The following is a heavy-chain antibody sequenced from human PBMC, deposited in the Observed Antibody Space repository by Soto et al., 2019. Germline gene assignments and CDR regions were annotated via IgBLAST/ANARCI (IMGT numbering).Heavy chain of an antibody. J-gene: IGHJ5*02. Sequence: QVQLVQSGAEVKKPGSSVKVSCKASGGTFSSYAISWVRQAPGQGLEWMGGIIPIFGTANYAQKFQGRVTITADESTSTAYMELSSLRSDDTAVYYCARDLGCSSTSCYLNWFDPWGQGTLVTVSS. D-gene: IGHD2-2*01. CDR2: IIPIFGTA. V-gene: IGHV1-69*01. CDR1: GGTFSSYA. CDR3: ARDLGCSSTSCYLNWFDP.